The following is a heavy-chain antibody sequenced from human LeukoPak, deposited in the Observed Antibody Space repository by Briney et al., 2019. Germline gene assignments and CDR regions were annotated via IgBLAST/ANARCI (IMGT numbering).Heavy chain of an antibody. J-gene: IGHJ4*02. CDR2: IYYSGST. V-gene: IGHV4-31*03. Sequence: SETLSLTCTVSGGSISSGGYYWSWIRQHPGKGLEWIGYIYYSGSTYYNPSLKSRVTISVDTSKNQFSLKLSSVTAADTAVYYCARGKYCSSTSCYGPFDYWGQGTLVTVPS. CDR3: ARGKYCSSTSCYGPFDY. D-gene: IGHD2-2*01. CDR1: GGSISSGGYY.